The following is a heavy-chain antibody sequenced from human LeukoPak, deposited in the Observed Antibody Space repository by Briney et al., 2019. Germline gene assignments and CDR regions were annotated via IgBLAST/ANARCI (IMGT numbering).Heavy chain of an antibody. D-gene: IGHD2-2*02. Sequence: ASVKVSCKASGYTFTGYYMHWVRQAPGQGLEWMGWISAYNGNTNYAQKLQGRVTMTTDTSTSTAYMELRSLRSDDTAVYYCARISRYCSSTSCYTGNWFDPWGQGTLVTVSS. J-gene: IGHJ5*02. CDR3: ARISRYCSSTSCYTGNWFDP. CDR2: ISAYNGNT. V-gene: IGHV1-18*04. CDR1: GYTFTGYY.